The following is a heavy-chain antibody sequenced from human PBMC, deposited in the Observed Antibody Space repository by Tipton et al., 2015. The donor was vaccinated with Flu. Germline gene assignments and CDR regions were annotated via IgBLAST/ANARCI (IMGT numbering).Heavy chain of an antibody. CDR2: IYTSGST. D-gene: IGHD5-12*01. CDR3: ARVSIVATMGVVRFDY. V-gene: IGHV4-4*07. Sequence: TLSLTCTVSGGSISSYYWSWIRQPAGKGLEWIGRIYTSGSTNYNPSLKSRVTMSVDTSKNQFSLKLSSVTAADTAVYYCARVSIVATMGVVRFDYWGQGTLWTVSS. CDR1: GGSISSYY. J-gene: IGHJ4*02.